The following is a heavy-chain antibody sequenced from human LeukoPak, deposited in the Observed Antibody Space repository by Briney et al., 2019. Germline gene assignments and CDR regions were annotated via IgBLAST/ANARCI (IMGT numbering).Heavy chain of an antibody. J-gene: IGHJ4*02. Sequence: SETLSPTCTVSGGSISSSSYYWGWIRQPPGKGLEWIGSIYYSGSTYYNPSLKSRVTISVDKSKNQFSLKLSSVTAADTAVYYCARAGWTTVTTFDYWGQGTLVTVSS. CDR1: GGSISSSSYY. D-gene: IGHD4-11*01. CDR3: ARAGWTTVTTFDY. CDR2: IYYSGST. V-gene: IGHV4-39*07.